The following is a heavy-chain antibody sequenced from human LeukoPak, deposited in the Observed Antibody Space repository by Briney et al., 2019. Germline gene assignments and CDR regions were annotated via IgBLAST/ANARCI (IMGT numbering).Heavy chain of an antibody. CDR2: LSGSGGSS. CDR1: GFTFSTYA. Sequence: GGSLRLSCAASGFTFSTYAMSWVRQAPGKGLEWVSALSGSGGSSYYADSVRGRFTISRDNSKNMLYLQMNSLRAEDTAVYYCAKERTSEGYFDYWGQGTLVTVSS. CDR3: AKERTSEGYFDY. J-gene: IGHJ4*02. V-gene: IGHV3-23*01. D-gene: IGHD1-1*01.